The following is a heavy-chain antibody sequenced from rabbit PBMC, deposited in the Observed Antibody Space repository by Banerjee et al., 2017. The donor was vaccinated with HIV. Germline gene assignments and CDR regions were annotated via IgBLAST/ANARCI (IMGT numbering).Heavy chain of an antibody. Sequence: QEQLVESGGGLVQPGGSLKLSCKASGFDFSSYGVSWVRQAPGKGLEWIGYIDPVFGNTVYASWAKGPFTISKTSSTTVTLQMTSLTAADTATYFCARGYGITSGGARDYFNLWGPGTLVTVS. D-gene: IGHD1-1*01. CDR1: GFDFSSYG. J-gene: IGHJ4*01. CDR3: ARGYGITSGGARDYFNL. V-gene: IGHV1S45*01. CDR2: IDPVFGNT.